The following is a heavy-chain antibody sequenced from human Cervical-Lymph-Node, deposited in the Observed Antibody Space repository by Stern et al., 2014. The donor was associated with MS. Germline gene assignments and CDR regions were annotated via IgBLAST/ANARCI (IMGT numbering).Heavy chain of an antibody. CDR2: IIPMNYGT. CDR1: GYTFTGYY. D-gene: IGHD5-24*01. Sequence: QVQLVQSGAEVKKPGASVKVSCKTSGYTFTGYYMHWVRHAPGQGLEWMGWIIPMNYGTNYAQKFQDRVTMTSDPSTSTAYLELSSLRSDDTAVYYCASGRDIEFWGQGTLITVSS. V-gene: IGHV1-2*02. J-gene: IGHJ4*02. CDR3: ASGRDIEF.